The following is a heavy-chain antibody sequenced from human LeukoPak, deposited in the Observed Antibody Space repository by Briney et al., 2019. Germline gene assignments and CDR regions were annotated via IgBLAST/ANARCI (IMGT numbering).Heavy chain of an antibody. J-gene: IGHJ1*01. Sequence: GGSLRLSCAASGFTFSSYGMSWVRQAPGKGLEWVSGISPRGDITYYKDSVRGRFTISRDNFKNTVSLQLNSLRAEDTAMYYCAKDDDWGRFNHWGQGTLVTVSS. CDR1: GFTFSSYG. D-gene: IGHD3-16*01. V-gene: IGHV3-23*01. CDR3: AKDDDWGRFNH. CDR2: ISPRGDIT.